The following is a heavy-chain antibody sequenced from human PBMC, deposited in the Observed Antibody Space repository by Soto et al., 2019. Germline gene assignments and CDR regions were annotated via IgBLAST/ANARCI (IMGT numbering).Heavy chain of an antibody. CDR1: GDSVSSFY. CDR2: IYYNGNT. V-gene: IGHV4-59*02. CDR3: ARVAGWSPEDAFDI. Sequence: VQLQESGPGLVKSSETLTLTCSVSGDSVSSFYWSWIRQPPGKGLEWIGYIYYNGNTNCDPALKSRVPLSADTSKNEFSLKLSSVTAADTAVYYCARVAGWSPEDAFDIWGQGTMVTVSS. D-gene: IGHD6-19*01. J-gene: IGHJ3*02.